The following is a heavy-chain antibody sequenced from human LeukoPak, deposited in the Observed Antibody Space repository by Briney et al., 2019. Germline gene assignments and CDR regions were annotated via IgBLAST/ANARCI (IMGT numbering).Heavy chain of an antibody. V-gene: IGHV4-34*01. Sequence: PSETLSLTCAVYGVSFSGYYWSWIRQPPGKGLEWIGEINHSGSTNYNPSLKSRVTISGDTSKNQFSLKLSSVTAADTAVYYCARGHRDYDILTGYYYNYWGQGTLVTVSS. CDR1: GVSFSGYY. CDR3: ARGHRDYDILTGYYYNY. D-gene: IGHD3-9*01. J-gene: IGHJ4*02. CDR2: INHSGST.